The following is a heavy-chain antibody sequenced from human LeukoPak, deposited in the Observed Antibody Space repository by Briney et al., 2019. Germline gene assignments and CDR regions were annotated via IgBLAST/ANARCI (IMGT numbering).Heavy chain of an antibody. CDR1: GFTLSDYY. J-gene: IGHJ5*02. CDR3: ARENWNYLVYWFDP. V-gene: IGHV3-11*01. D-gene: IGHD1-7*01. Sequence: SGGSLRLSCAACGFTLSDYYISWVRQAPGKGVEGVSYISSSGSTIYYADSVKGRFTISRDNATNSLYLQMNSLRAEDTAVYYCARENWNYLVYWFDPWGQGTLVTVSS. CDR2: ISSSGSTI.